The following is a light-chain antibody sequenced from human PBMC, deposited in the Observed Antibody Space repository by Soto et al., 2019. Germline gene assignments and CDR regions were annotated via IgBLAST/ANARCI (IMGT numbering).Light chain of an antibody. Sequence: ETVMTQSPATLSVSPGERATLSCRASQSVSSNLAWYQQKPGQAPRLLIYGTSSRATGIPARFSGSGSGTEFTLTISSLQSEDSAVYYCQQYNNWPPGAFGQGTKVEIK. CDR2: GTS. J-gene: IGKJ1*01. CDR1: QSVSSN. V-gene: IGKV3-15*01. CDR3: QQYNNWPPGA.